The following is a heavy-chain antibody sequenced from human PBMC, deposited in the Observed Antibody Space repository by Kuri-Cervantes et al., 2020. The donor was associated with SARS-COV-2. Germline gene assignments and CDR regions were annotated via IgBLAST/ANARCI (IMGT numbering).Heavy chain of an antibody. CDR1: GFTFSSYA. V-gene: IGHV3-30-3*01. D-gene: IGHD1-26*01. CDR3: ARDGRILGETTDGYGMDV. CDR2: ISYDGSNK. J-gene: IGHJ6*02. Sequence: LSLTCAASGFTFSSYAMHWVRQAPGKGLEWVAVISYDGSNKYYADSVKGRFTISRDNSKNTLYLQMNSLRAEDTAVYYCARDGRILGETTDGYGMDVWGQGTTVTVSS.